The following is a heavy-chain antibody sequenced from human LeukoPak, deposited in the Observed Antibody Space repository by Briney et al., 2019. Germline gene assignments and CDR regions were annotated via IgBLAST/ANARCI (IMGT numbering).Heavy chain of an antibody. Sequence: GGSLRLSCAASGFTFSSYGMHWVRQAPGKGLEWVSAISGSGGSTYYADSVKGRFTISRDNSKNTLYLQMNSLRAEDTAVYYCAKSPGNYEWGEFDYWGQGTLVTVSS. CDR3: AKSPGNYEWGEFDY. CDR1: GFTFSSYG. D-gene: IGHD4-11*01. V-gene: IGHV3-23*01. J-gene: IGHJ4*02. CDR2: ISGSGGST.